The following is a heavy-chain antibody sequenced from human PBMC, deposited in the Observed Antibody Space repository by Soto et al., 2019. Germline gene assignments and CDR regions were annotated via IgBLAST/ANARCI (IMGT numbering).Heavy chain of an antibody. CDR1: GFTFSSYG. J-gene: IGHJ6*02. D-gene: IGHD1-26*01. Sequence: HPWGSLRLSCAASGFTFSSYGMHWVRQAPCKGLEWVAVIWYDGSNKYYADSVKGRFTISRDNSKNTLYLQMNSLRAEDTTVYYCARDWRAGATNYYGMDVWGQGSTVTVSS. CDR3: ARDWRAGATNYYGMDV. CDR2: IWYDGSNK. V-gene: IGHV3-33*01.